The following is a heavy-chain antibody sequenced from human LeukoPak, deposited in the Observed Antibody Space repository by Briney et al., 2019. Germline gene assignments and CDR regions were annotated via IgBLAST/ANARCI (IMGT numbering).Heavy chain of an antibody. CDR3: VRSPGSLFNY. CDR2: IYSGGTT. V-gene: IGHV3-53*01. Sequence: GGSLRLSCAASGFSVSNNYMTWVRQAPGKGLEWVSNIYSGGTTFYADSVKGRFTISRDNSNNTLYLQMNNVRAEDTALYYCVRSPGSLFNYWGQGALVTVSS. CDR1: GFSVSNNY. J-gene: IGHJ4*02.